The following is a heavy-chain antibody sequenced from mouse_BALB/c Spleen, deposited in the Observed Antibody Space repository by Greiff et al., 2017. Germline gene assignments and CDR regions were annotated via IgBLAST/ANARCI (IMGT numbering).Heavy chain of an antibody. Sequence: EVMLVESGGDLVKPGGSLKLSCAASGFTFSSYGMSWVRQTPDKRLEWVATISSGGSYTYYPDSVKGRFTISRDNAKNTLYLQMSSLKSEDTAMYYCARRVRELGYAMDYWGQGTSVTVSS. CDR3: ARRVRELGYAMDY. CDR1: GFTFSSYG. V-gene: IGHV5-6*02. D-gene: IGHD2-14*01. J-gene: IGHJ4*01. CDR2: ISSGGSYT.